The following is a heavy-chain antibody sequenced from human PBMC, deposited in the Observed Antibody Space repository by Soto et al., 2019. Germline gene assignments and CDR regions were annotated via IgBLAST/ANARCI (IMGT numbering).Heavy chain of an antibody. V-gene: IGHV1-69*01. CDR2: IIPFAGTT. D-gene: IGHD6-13*01. CDR3: AKQGGRAAAGFDYCCGLDV. J-gene: IGHJ6*02. Sequence: QVQLVQSGAEVRKPGSSVKVSCKASGGTFSNFAFPWVRQAPGQGLEWMGEIIPFAGTTDHAQPFQGKVTLTADELTSTVCLEVSSLSSDDSAVYYCAKQGGRAAAGFDYCCGLDVWGQGTTVTVSS. CDR1: GGTFSNFA.